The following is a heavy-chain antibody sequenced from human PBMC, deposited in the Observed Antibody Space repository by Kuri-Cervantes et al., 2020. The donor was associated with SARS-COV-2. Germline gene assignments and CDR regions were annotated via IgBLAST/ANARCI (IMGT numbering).Heavy chain of an antibody. J-gene: IGHJ4*02. CDR1: GFTFGDYA. CDR2: ISGSGGST. V-gene: IGHV3-23*01. CDR3: AREASSWYFFDI. D-gene: IGHD6-13*01. Sequence: GESLKISCTASGFTFGDYAMSWVRQAPGKGLEWVSAISGSGGSTYYADSVKGRFTISRDNSKNTLYLQMNSLRAEDTAVYYCAREASSWYFFDIWGQGTLVTVSS.